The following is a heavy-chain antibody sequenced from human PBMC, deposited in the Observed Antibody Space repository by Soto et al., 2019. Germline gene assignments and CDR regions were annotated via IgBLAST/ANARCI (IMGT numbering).Heavy chain of an antibody. CDR2: IIPIFGTA. D-gene: IGHD6-13*01. J-gene: IGHJ4*02. V-gene: IGHV1-69*13. CDR1: GGTFSSHA. CDR3: ARIAAAGTDFDY. Sequence: GASVKVSCKASGGTFSSHAISWVRQAPGQGLEWMGGIIPIFGTADYAQKFQGRVTITADESTSTAYMELSSLRSEDTAVYYCARIAAAGTDFDYWGQGTLVTVSS.